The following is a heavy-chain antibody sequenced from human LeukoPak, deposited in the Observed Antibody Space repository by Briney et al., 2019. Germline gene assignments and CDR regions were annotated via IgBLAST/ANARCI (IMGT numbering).Heavy chain of an antibody. V-gene: IGHV3-33*01. CDR2: IWYDGSNK. D-gene: IGHD3-22*01. Sequence: GESLKISCAASGFTFSSYGMHWVRQAPGKGLEWVAVIWYDGSNKYYADSVKGRFTISRDNSKNTLYLQMNSLRAEDTAVYYCATRSVYYDSSGYTFDYWGQGTLVTVSS. CDR1: GFTFSSYG. J-gene: IGHJ4*02. CDR3: ATRSVYYDSSGYTFDY.